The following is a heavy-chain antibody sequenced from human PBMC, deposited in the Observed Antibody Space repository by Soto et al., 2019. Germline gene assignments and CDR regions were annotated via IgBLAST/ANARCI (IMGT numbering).Heavy chain of an antibody. CDR1: GFSLSTYHMG. CDR3: AHAGDYALLTFDH. D-gene: IGHD4-17*01. V-gene: IGHV2-5*02. J-gene: IGHJ4*02. CDR2: IYWDDDK. Sequence: QITLKESGPTLVRPAQTLTLTCDFSGFSLSTYHMGVAWIRQPPGKALEWLALIYWDDDKRYSPSLKDRLAISKGTSSNQVVLTITNVDPGDTATYFCAHAGDYALLTFDHWGPGTLVTVSS.